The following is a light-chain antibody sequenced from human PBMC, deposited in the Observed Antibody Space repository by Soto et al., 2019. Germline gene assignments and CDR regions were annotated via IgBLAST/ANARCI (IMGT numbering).Light chain of an antibody. J-gene: IGKJ5*01. CDR1: QSVSSN. CDR2: GAS. Sequence: EIVMPQSPAPLSVSQGERATLSCRASQSVSSNLAWYQQKPGQAPRLLISGASTRATGIPARFSGSMSGTEFTLTISSLQSEDFAVYYCQQYNNWPPITVGQGTRLEI. V-gene: IGKV3-15*01. CDR3: QQYNNWPPIT.